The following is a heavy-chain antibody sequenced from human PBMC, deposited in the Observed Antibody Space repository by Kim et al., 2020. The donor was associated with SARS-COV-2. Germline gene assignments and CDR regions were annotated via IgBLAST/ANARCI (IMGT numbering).Heavy chain of an antibody. Sequence: GGSLRLSCAASGFTFSSYAMTWVRQAPGKGLEWVSVISGSGGITYYADSMKGRFTISRDNSKNTLYLQMNSLRAEDTAVYHCAKAYSSGWYSWFDPWGQGTLVTVSS. D-gene: IGHD6-19*01. CDR1: GFTFSSYA. J-gene: IGHJ5*02. CDR2: ISGSGGIT. CDR3: AKAYSSGWYSWFDP. V-gene: IGHV3-23*01.